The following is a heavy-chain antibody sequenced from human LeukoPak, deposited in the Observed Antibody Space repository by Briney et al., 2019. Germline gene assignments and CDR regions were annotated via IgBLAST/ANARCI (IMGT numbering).Heavy chain of an antibody. V-gene: IGHV1-2*02. CDR3: ARPVVASKSALDY. J-gene: IGHJ4*02. D-gene: IGHD5-12*01. CDR1: GYTFTGYY. CDR2: INPNSGGT. Sequence: ASVKVSCKASGYTFTGYYMHWVRQAPGQGLEWMGWINPNSGGTNYAQKFQGRVTMTRDTSISTAYMELSRLRSDDMAVYYCARPVVASKSALDYWGQGTLVTVSS.